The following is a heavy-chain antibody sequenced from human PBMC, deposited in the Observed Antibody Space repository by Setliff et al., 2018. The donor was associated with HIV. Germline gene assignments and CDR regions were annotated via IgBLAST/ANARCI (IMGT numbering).Heavy chain of an antibody. CDR1: GFTFSDYW. J-gene: IGHJ4*02. Sequence: PGGSLRLSCAASGFTFSDYWMHWVRQVPGKGLVYVSRINPDGSTTTYADSVEGRFTISRDNAKNTLYLQMNSLRGEDTAVYFCARDRGGAYLYFDYWGQGVLVTVSS. CDR2: INPDGSTT. V-gene: IGHV3-74*01. D-gene: IGHD1-26*01. CDR3: ARDRGGAYLYFDY.